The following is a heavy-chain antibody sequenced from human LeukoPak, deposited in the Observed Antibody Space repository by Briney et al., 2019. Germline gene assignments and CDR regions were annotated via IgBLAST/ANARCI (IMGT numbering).Heavy chain of an antibody. Sequence: SETLSLTCAVSGGSITSYYWSWIRQSQGKGLEWIGSIFYTGTTNYNPSLKSRVTISVDTSKNQFSLKLRSVATEDTAAYFCARARWSPYYFDNWGQGTLVTVSS. J-gene: IGHJ4*02. CDR3: ARARWSPYYFDN. CDR1: GGSITSYY. D-gene: IGHD6-13*01. V-gene: IGHV4-59*01. CDR2: IFYTGTT.